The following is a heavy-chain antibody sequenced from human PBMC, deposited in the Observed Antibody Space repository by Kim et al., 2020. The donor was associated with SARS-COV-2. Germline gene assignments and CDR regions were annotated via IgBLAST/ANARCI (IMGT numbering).Heavy chain of an antibody. V-gene: IGHV4-59*08. CDR2: IYYSGST. J-gene: IGHJ5*02. Sequence: SETLSLTCTVSGGSISSYYWSWIRQPPGKGLEWIGYIYYSGSTNYNPSLKSRVTISVDTSKNQFSLKLSSVTAADTAVYYCAGHEVHWFDPWGQGTLVTVSS. CDR3: AGHEVHWFDP. D-gene: IGHD3-10*01. CDR1: GGSISSYY.